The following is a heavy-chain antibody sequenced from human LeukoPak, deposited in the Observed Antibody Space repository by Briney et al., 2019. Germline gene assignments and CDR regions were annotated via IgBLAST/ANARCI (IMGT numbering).Heavy chain of an antibody. CDR2: ISGSGAST. Sequence: GGSLRLSCAASGLTLSSYSMSWVRQAPEKGLEWVSGISGSGASTYYADSVKGRFTISRDDSKTTLYLQMNSLRADDTAVYYCAKRTGSSRYGPFDYWGQGTLVTVSS. CDR3: AKRTGSSRYGPFDY. V-gene: IGHV3-23*01. D-gene: IGHD6-13*01. J-gene: IGHJ4*02. CDR1: GLTLSSYS.